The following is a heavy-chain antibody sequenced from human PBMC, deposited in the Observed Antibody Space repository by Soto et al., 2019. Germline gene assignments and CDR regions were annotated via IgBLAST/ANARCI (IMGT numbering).Heavy chain of an antibody. CDR3: ARDRRSSAYTIDY. V-gene: IGHV3-21*01. CDR2: ISSSGSYI. D-gene: IGHD2-2*02. CDR1: GFTFSTYT. Sequence: LSLTCAASGFTFSTYTMNWVRQAPGKGLEWVSSISSSGSYIYSADSVKGRFTISRDNAKNSLYLQMNSLRAEDTAVYFCARDRRSSAYTIDYWGQGTLVTVSS. J-gene: IGHJ4*02.